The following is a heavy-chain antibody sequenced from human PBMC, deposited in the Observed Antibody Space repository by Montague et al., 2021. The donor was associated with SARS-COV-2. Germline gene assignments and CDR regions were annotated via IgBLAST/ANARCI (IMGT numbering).Heavy chain of an antibody. D-gene: IGHD2-8*02. CDR3: ARDLVAGGMDV. CDR2: IYYSGST. CDR1: GGSISSYY. Sequence: SETLSLTCTVSGGSISSYYWSWIRQPPGKGLEWIGYIYYSGSTNYNPSLKSRVTISVDTSKNQFSLKLSSVTAGDTAVYYCARDLVAGGMDVWGQGTTVTVSS. V-gene: IGHV4-59*01. J-gene: IGHJ6*02.